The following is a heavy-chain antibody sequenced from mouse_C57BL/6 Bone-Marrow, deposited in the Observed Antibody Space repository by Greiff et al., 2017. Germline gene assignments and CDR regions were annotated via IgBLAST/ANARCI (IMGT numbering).Heavy chain of an antibody. V-gene: IGHV1-81*01. D-gene: IGHD1-1*01. CDR2: IYPRSGNT. J-gene: IGHJ3*01. CDR1: GYTFTSYG. Sequence: VQLQQSGAELARPGASVKLSCKASGYTFTSYGISWVKQRTGQGLEWIGEIYPRSGNTYYNEKFKGKATLTADKSSSTAYMELRSLTSEDSAVYFCARNGSSFWFAYWGQGTLVTVSA. CDR3: ARNGSSFWFAY.